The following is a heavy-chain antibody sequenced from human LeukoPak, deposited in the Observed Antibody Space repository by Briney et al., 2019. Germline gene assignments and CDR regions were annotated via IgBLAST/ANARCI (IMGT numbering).Heavy chain of an antibody. V-gene: IGHV3-33*01. CDR1: GFSFRSYG. Sequence: PGGSLRLSCAASGFSFRSYGIHWVRQAPGKGLEWVAVIWCDGSKKYYADSVKGRFTISRDNSKNTLYLQMDSLRAEDTAVYYCARENTMVRGVTLYYFDYWGQGTLVTVSS. J-gene: IGHJ4*02. CDR2: IWCDGSKK. CDR3: ARENTMVRGVTLYYFDY. D-gene: IGHD3-10*01.